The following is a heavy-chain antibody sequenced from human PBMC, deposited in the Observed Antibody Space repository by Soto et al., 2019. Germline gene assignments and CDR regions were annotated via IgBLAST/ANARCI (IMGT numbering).Heavy chain of an antibody. CDR3: ARLIHCKTTSCYIDF. CDR2: VYYSGTT. J-gene: IGHJ4*02. CDR1: GGSISSSSYY. D-gene: IGHD2-2*02. V-gene: IGHV4-39*01. Sequence: SETLSLTCTVSGGSISSSSYYWAWVRQPPGKGLEWIGSVYYSGTTYYNPSLKSRVTISGDTSKNQFSLKLSSVTAADTAVFYCARLIHCKTTSCYIDFRGQGTLVTVS.